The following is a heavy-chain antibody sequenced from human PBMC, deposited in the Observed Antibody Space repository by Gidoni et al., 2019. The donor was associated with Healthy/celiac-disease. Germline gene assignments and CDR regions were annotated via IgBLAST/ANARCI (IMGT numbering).Heavy chain of an antibody. V-gene: IGHV3-43*02. CDR3: AKDRGGGYKLSGMDV. Sequence: EVQLVESGGGVVQPGGSLRLSCAASGFTFDDYAMHWVRQAPGKGLEWVSLISGDGGSTYYADSVKGRFTISRDNSKNSLYLQMNSLRTEDTALYYCAKDRGGGYKLSGMDVWGQGTTVTVSS. CDR2: ISGDGGST. D-gene: IGHD5-12*01. CDR1: GFTFDDYA. J-gene: IGHJ6*02.